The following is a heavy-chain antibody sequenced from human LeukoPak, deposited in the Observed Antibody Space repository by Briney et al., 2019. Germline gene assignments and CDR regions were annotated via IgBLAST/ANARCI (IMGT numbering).Heavy chain of an antibody. V-gene: IGHV4-61*02. CDR2: IYTSGST. J-gene: IGHJ4*02. D-gene: IGHD5-18*01. Sequence: SQTLSLTCTVSGGSISSGSYYWSWIRQPAGKGLEWIGRIYTSGSTNYNPSLKSRVTISVDTSKNQSSLKLSSVTAADTAVYYCARGFAVDTAMVLEWRSDFHFDYWGQGTLVTVSS. CDR1: GGSISSGSYY. CDR3: ARGFAVDTAMVLEWRSDFHFDY.